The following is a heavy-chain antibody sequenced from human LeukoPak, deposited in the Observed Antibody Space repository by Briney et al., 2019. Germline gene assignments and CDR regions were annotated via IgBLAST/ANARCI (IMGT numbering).Heavy chain of an antibody. Sequence: GGSLGLSCAASGFTLSGNSMNWVRQAPGKGLVWVSSTYADGSTFYADSVKGRFTISRDNAKNTVYLQMNSLRGEDTAVYYCTGSGGNSCWGQGTMVTVSS. J-gene: IGHJ3*01. CDR2: TYADGST. CDR3: TGSGGNSC. D-gene: IGHD6-19*01. CDR1: GFTLSGNS. V-gene: IGHV3-74*01.